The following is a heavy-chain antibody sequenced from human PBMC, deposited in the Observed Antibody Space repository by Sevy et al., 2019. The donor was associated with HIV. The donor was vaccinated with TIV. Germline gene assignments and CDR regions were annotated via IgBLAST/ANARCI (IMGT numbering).Heavy chain of an antibody. J-gene: IGHJ4*02. Sequence: SETLSLTCTVSGGSVSSGSYYWSWIRQPPGKGLEWIGYIYYSGSTNYNPSLKSRVTISVDTSKNQFSLKLSSVTAADPAVYYCARYSSSSSHFDYWGQGTLVTVSS. CDR2: IYYSGST. V-gene: IGHV4-61*01. D-gene: IGHD6-6*01. CDR1: GGSVSSGSYY. CDR3: ARYSSSSSHFDY.